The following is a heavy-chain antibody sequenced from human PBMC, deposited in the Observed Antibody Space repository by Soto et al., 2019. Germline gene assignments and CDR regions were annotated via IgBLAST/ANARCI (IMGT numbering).Heavy chain of an antibody. V-gene: IGHV3-11*06. J-gene: IGHJ5*02. CDR3: ARVAPPMVRGVIITYAWFDP. D-gene: IGHD3-10*01. CDR1: GFTFSDYY. CDR2: ISSSSSYT. Sequence: GGSLRLSCAASGFTFSDYYMSWIRQAPGKGLGWVSYISSSSSYTNYADSVKGRFTISRDNAKNSLYLQMNSLRAEDTAVYYCARVAPPMVRGVIITYAWFDPWGQGTLVTVSS.